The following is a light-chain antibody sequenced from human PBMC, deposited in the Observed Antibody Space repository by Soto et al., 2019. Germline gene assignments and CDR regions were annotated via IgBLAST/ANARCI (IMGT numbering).Light chain of an antibody. J-gene: IGLJ3*02. CDR1: SSNIGFNF. Sequence: QAVVTQPPSASGTPGQRVTISCSGSSSNIGFNFVYWYQQLPGTAPKLLIYMNNQRPSGVPDRFSGSKSGTSASLAISGLRSEDEADYYCAAWDDSLSGPVFGGGTKVTVL. CDR3: AAWDDSLSGPV. CDR2: MNN. V-gene: IGLV1-47*01.